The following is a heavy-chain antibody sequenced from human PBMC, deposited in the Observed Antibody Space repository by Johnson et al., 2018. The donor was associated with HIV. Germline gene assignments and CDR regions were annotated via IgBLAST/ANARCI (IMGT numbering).Heavy chain of an antibody. Sequence: VQLVESGGGVVQPGRSLRLSCEASGFTCDDYAMHWVRQAPGKGLEWVSYISSSGTTIYYADSVKGRFTISRDNAKNSLYLQMNSLRVEDTAVYYCARRGMVQGVINAFDIWGQGTMVTVSS. J-gene: IGHJ3*02. D-gene: IGHD3-10*01. CDR2: ISSSGTTI. CDR3: ARRGMVQGVINAFDI. CDR1: GFTCDDYA. V-gene: IGHV3-48*03.